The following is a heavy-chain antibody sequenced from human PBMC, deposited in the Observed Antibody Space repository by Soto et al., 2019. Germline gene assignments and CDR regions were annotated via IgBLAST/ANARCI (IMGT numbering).Heavy chain of an antibody. CDR2: IIPIFGTA. D-gene: IGHD2-2*01. CDR1: GGTFNSYA. CDR3: ARALYQLLVYYYYGMDV. J-gene: IGHJ6*02. Sequence: SVKVSCKASGGTFNSYAISWVRQAPGQGLEWMGGIIPIFGTANYAQKFQGRVTITADESTSTAYMELSSLRSEDTAVYYCARALYQLLVYYYYGMDVWGQGTTVTVSS. V-gene: IGHV1-69*13.